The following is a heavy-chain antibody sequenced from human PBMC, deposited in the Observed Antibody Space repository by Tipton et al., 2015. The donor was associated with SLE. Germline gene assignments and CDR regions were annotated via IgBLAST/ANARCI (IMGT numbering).Heavy chain of an antibody. J-gene: IGHJ4*02. CDR2: IKLDGSEK. CDR1: GFSFSSYW. V-gene: IGHV3-7*03. CDR3: ARDGQWLNFDY. D-gene: IGHD5-12*01. Sequence: SLRLSCAASGFSFSSYWMSWVRPAPGKGLEWVANIKLDGSEKYYVDSVKGRFTISRDNAKNALYLQMNSLRAEDPAGYYCARDGQWLNFDYWGQGTLVTVSS.